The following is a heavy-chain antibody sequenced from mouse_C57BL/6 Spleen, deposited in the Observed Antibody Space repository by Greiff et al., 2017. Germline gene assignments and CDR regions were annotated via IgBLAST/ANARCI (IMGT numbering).Heavy chain of an antibody. V-gene: IGHV1-50*01. CDR3: ASRGSYAFAY. D-gene: IGHD1-1*02. CDR1: GYTFTNYW. J-gene: IGHJ3*01. Sequence: QVQLQQPGAELVKPGASVKLSCKASGYTFTNYWMQWVKQRPGQGLEWIGEIDPSDSYTNYNQKFKGKATLTVDTSSSTAYMQLSNLTSEDSAVYYCASRGSYAFAYWGQGTLVTVSA. CDR2: IDPSDSYT.